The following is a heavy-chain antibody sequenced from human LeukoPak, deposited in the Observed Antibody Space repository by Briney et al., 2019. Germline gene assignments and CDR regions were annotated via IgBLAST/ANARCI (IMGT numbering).Heavy chain of an antibody. Sequence: GGSLRLSCAASGFTFSSYAMHWVRQAPGKGLEWVAVISYDGSNKYYADSVKGRFTISRDNSKNTLYLQMNSLRAEDTAVYYCARDSILWFGELLYDAFDIWGQGTMVTVS. V-gene: IGHV3-30-3*01. CDR1: GFTFSSYA. D-gene: IGHD3-10*01. J-gene: IGHJ3*02. CDR2: ISYDGSNK. CDR3: ARDSILWFGELLYDAFDI.